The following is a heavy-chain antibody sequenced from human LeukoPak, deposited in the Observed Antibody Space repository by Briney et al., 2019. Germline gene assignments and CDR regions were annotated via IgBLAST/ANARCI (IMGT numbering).Heavy chain of an antibody. CDR1: GFTFIDYT. D-gene: IGHD2-2*01. J-gene: IGHJ4*03. CDR2: ASSDGSDK. CDR3: ARAHSASWYAAY. Sequence: GGSLRLSCTTSGFTFIDYTMHWVRQAPGEGPEWVALASSDGSDKQYAASVKGRFTISREDSKNTLYLEMNTLKDEDTAVYYCARAHSASWYAAYWGHGTRVTVSS. V-gene: IGHV3-30*04.